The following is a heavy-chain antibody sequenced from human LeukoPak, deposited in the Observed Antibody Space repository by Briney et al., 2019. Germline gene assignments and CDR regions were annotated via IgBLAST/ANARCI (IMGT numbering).Heavy chain of an antibody. Sequence: SETLSLTCTVSAGSISSSSYYWGWIRQPPGKGLEWIGSIYYSGSTYYNPSLKSRVTISVDTSKNKFSLKLSSVTAADTAVYYCARVPAAESYFDYWGQGTLVTVSS. CDR1: AGSISSSSYY. D-gene: IGHD6-13*01. J-gene: IGHJ4*02. CDR3: ARVPAAESYFDY. V-gene: IGHV4-39*07. CDR2: IYYSGST.